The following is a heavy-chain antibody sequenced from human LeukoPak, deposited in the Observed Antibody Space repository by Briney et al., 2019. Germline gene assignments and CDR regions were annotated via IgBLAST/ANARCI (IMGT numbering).Heavy chain of an antibody. J-gene: IGHJ6*02. CDR3: ARDSDYYYGMDV. V-gene: IGHV4-59*01. D-gene: IGHD3-10*01. CDR1: GGSISSYY. Sequence: ETLSLTCTVSGGSISSYYWSWIRQPPGKGLEWIGYIYYSGSTNYNPSLKSRVTISVDTSKNQFSLKLSSVTAADTAVYYCARDSDYYYGMDVWGQGTTVTVTS. CDR2: IYYSGST.